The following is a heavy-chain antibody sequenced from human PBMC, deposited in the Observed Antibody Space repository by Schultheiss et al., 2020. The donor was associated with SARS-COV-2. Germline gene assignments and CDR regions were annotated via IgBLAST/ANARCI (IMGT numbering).Heavy chain of an antibody. J-gene: IGHJ4*02. CDR1: GGSISSGGYY. V-gene: IGHV4-30-4*07. CDR3: ARTGYYDSSGYLAFDY. CDR2: IYYSGST. D-gene: IGHD3-22*01. Sequence: SETLSLTCTVSGGSISSGGYYWSWIRQHPGKGLEWIGYIYYSGSTYYNPSLKSRVTISVDTSKNQFSLKLSSVTAADTAVYYCARTGYYDSSGYLAFDYWGQGTLVTVSS.